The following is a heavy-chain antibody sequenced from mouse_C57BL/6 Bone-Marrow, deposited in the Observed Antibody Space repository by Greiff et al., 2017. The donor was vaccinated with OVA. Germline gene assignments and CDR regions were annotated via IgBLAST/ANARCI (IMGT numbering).Heavy chain of an antibody. Sequence: VKLQQPGAELVKPGASVKLSCKASGYTFTSYWMHWVKQRPGRGLEWIGRIDPNSGGTKYNEKFKSKATLTVDKHSSTAYMQLRSLTSEDSAVYYCAREGPLRGDWYFDVWGTGTTVTVSS. V-gene: IGHV1-72*01. CDR3: AREGPLRGDWYFDV. J-gene: IGHJ1*03. CDR2: IDPNSGGT. D-gene: IGHD1-1*01. CDR1: GYTFTSYW.